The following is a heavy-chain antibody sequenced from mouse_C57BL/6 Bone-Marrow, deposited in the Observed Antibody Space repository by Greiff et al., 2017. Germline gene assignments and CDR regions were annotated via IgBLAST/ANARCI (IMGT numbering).Heavy chain of an antibody. Sequence: QVQLQQSGAELARPGASVKLSCKASGYTFTSYGISWVKQRTGQGLEWIGEIYPRSGNTYYNEKFKGKATLTADKSSSTAYMELRSLTSEDSAVYFCARREKLGRRDYFDYWGQGTTLTVSS. V-gene: IGHV1-81*01. D-gene: IGHD4-1*01. CDR3: ARREKLGRRDYFDY. J-gene: IGHJ2*01. CDR1: GYTFTSYG. CDR2: IYPRSGNT.